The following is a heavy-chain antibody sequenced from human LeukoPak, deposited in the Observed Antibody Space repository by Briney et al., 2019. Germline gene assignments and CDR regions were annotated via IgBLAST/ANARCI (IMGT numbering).Heavy chain of an antibody. J-gene: IGHJ4*02. D-gene: IGHD5-24*01. CDR2: IKEDGSET. V-gene: IGHV3-7*01. CDR1: GFIFKKYW. CDR3: ARETPRRGETRDGYR. Sequence: GGSLRLSCAASGFIFKKYWMNWVRQVPGKGLECLANIKEDGSETYYADSVKGRFTISRDNPKNLLFLQINSLRVEDTAVFYCARETPRRGETRDGYRWGQGTVVTVSS.